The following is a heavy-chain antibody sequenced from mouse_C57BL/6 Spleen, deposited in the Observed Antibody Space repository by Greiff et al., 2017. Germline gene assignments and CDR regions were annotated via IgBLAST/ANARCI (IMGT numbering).Heavy chain of an antibody. CDR1: GFTFSDYG. V-gene: IGHV5-17*01. J-gene: IGHJ2*01. Sequence: DVHLVESGGGLVKPGGSLKLSCAASGFTFSDYGMHWVRQAPEKGLEWVAYISSGSSTIYYADTVKGRFTISRDNAKNTLFLQMTSLRSEDTAMYYCARVYYYGSSYGDYWGQGTTLTVSS. D-gene: IGHD1-1*01. CDR2: ISSGSSTI. CDR3: ARVYYYGSSYGDY.